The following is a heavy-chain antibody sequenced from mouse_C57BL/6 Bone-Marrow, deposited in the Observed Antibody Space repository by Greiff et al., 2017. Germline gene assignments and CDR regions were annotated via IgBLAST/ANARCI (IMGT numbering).Heavy chain of an antibody. CDR3: TRMSY. Sequence: VQLQQSGAELVRPGASVKLSCTASGFNIKDDSMHWVKQRPEQGLEWIGWIDPGNGDTEYASKFKVKATITVDKSSTTAYLQLSSRTSEDTAVYYCTRMSYWGQGTLVTVSA. CDR2: IDPGNGDT. CDR1: GFNIKDDS. J-gene: IGHJ3*01. V-gene: IGHV14-4*01.